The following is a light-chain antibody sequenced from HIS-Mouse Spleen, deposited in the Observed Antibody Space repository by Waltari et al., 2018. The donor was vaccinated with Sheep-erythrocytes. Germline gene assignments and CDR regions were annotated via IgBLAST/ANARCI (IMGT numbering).Light chain of an antibody. V-gene: IGLV3-1*01. Sequence: SYELTQPPSVSVSPGQTASITCSGDKLGDKYACWYQQKPGQSPVLVIYQDSKRPSGIPERFSGYNSGNTATLTMSGTQAMDEADYFCQAWDSSIVVFGGGTKLTVL. CDR1: KLGDKY. CDR3: QAWDSSIVV. CDR2: QDS. J-gene: IGLJ2*01.